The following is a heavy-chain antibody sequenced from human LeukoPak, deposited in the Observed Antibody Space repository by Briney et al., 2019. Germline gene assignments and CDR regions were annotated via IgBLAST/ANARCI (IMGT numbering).Heavy chain of an antibody. V-gene: IGHV1-2*02. J-gene: IGHJ5*02. CDR3: ARSGSGTYFNRFDP. CDR1: GYTFTDYY. Sequence: AASVKVSCKASGYTFTDYYIHWVRQAPGLRLEWMGWINPKSGGASYTQKFQGRVTMTRDTSISTAYMELSRLTSDDTAVYYCARSGSGTYFNRFDPWGQGTLVTVSS. CDR2: INPKSGGA. D-gene: IGHD3-10*01.